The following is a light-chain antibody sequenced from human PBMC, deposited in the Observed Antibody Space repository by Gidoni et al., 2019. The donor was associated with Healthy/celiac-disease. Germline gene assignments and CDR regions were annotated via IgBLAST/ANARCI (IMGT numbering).Light chain of an antibody. Sequence: EIVLTQSPATLSLSPGDIATLSCRASQSVSSYLAWYQQQPGKAPRLLIYDASNRDTGIPARCSGSGSGTDFTINISSLEPEDFAVYYCQQRSNWLEGFTFGPGTKVDIK. V-gene: IGKV3-11*01. CDR1: QSVSSY. CDR3: QQRSNWLEGFT. J-gene: IGKJ3*01. CDR2: DAS.